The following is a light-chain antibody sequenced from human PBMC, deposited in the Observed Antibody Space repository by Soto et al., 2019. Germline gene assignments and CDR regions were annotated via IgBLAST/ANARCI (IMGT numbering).Light chain of an antibody. J-gene: IGKJ1*01. CDR2: DAS. Sequence: DLQMTQSPSTLSASVGARVTITCRASQSISSWLAWYQQKPGKAPNLLIYDASSLESGVPSRFSGSGSGTEFTLPISSLQPDDFATYDCQQYNSYRTFGQGTKVDIK. CDR1: QSISSW. V-gene: IGKV1-5*01. CDR3: QQYNSYRT.